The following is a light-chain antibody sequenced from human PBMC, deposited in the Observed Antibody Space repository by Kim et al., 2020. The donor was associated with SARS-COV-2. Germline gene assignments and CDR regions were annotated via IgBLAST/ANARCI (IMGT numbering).Light chain of an antibody. Sequence: QSVTISCTGTSSDGGGYNYVSWYQQYPGKAPTLMIYDVIKRPSGVPDRFSGSKSGNTASLTISGLQAEDEAAYYCCSYAGGYTQVAFGGGTQLTVL. CDR2: DVI. V-gene: IGLV2-11*01. CDR3: CSYAGGYTQVA. J-gene: IGLJ2*01. CDR1: SSDGGGYNY.